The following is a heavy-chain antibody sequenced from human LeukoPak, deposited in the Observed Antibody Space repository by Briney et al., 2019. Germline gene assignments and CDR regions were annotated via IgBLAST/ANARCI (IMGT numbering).Heavy chain of an antibody. V-gene: IGHV1-18*01. J-gene: IGHJ4*02. CDR3: ARALLWFGEPSHIDY. CDR2: ISGYTGNT. Sequence: ASVKVSCKASGYTFSSYGISWVRQAPGQGLEWMGWISGYTGNTNYAQNLQGRVTMTTDTSTSTAYMELRSLRSDDTAVYYCARALLWFGEPSHIDYWGQGTLVTASS. CDR1: GYTFSSYG. D-gene: IGHD3-10*01.